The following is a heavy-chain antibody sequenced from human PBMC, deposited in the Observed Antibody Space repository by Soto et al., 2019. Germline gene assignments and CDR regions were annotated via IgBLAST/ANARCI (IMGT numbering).Heavy chain of an antibody. D-gene: IGHD1-1*01. CDR2: ISPYNGTT. CDR1: GYTFTTYG. CDR3: ARDGERDTGLNFYYYLHGMDA. V-gene: IGHV1-18*04. Sequence: ASVKVSCKASGYTFTTYGISWVRQAPGQGLEWMGWISPYNGTTKYAEKFQGEMTMTTDTATSTAYMDLRSLRSDDTAVYYCARDGERDTGLNFYYYLHGMDAWGEGTRVTVSS. J-gene: IGHJ6*04.